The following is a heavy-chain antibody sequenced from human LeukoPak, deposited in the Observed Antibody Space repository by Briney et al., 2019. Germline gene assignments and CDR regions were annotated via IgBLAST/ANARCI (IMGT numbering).Heavy chain of an antibody. V-gene: IGHV3-9*01. CDR3: VKEVGAAVGRSSFDY. Sequence: GRSLRLSCAASGFTFDDYAMHWVRQTPGKGLEWVSHISWNSATIEYADSVKGRFTISRHNAKNSLYLQMNSLRAEDTALYYCVKEVGAAVGRSSFDYWGQGTLVTVSS. CDR2: ISWNSATI. CDR1: GFTFDDYA. J-gene: IGHJ4*02. D-gene: IGHD6-13*01.